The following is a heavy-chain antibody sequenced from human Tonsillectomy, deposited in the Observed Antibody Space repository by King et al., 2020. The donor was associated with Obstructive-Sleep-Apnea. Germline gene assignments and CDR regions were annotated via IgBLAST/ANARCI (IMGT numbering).Heavy chain of an antibody. J-gene: IGHJ4*02. D-gene: IGHD1-26*01. Sequence: PLQESGPGRVKPSQTLSLTCTVSGGSISSGDYYWSWIRQPPGQGLEWIGFIYHSGGTSYNPSLKSRITMSVETSKKQFSLKLSSVTAADTAVYYCARGGNPYGRPPTSYFDYWGQGYLVTVSS. CDR3: ARGGNPYGRPPTSYFDY. CDR2: IYHSGGT. V-gene: IGHV4-30-4*01. CDR1: GGSISSGDYY.